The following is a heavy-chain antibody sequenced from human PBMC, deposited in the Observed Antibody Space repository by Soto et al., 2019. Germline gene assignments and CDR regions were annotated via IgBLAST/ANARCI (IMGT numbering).Heavy chain of an antibody. J-gene: IGHJ5*02. D-gene: IGHD3-3*01. CDR1: GFAFTTND. CDR3: AREVVEVASIRLDP. CDR2: MNVNTDSI. Sequence: QVQLVQSGAEVRTPGSSLTVSCKAIGFAFTTNDIHWVRQAPGQRLEWMGWMNVNTDSIDSAEEFEGRLLMTWNTSISTAYLELTGLTSKDTAVYYCAREVVEVASIRLDPWGQGTHVTVS. V-gene: IGHV1-8*02.